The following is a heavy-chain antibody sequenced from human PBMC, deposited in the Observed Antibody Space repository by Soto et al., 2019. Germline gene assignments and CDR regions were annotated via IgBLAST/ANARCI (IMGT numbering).Heavy chain of an antibody. CDR3: ARAYGVYPTTRVVAC. J-gene: IGHJ4*02. D-gene: IGHD4-17*01. V-gene: IGHV3-30-3*01. CDR2: ISSDGSIT. Sequence: GGFMRVWCVASGFTFITYAVHWVRKAPGKGLEWVALISSDGSITFYADSVRGRFTISRDNSKNTLYLQMNSLRPEDTAVYYYARAYGVYPTTRVVACWGQGTLVIVSS. CDR1: GFTFITYA.